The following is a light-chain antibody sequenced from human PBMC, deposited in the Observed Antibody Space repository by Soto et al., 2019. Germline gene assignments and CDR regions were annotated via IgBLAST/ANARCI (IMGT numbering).Light chain of an antibody. V-gene: IGKV1-5*01. CDR3: QQYNSYLLT. CDR2: DAS. Sequence: DIQMTQSPSTLSASVGDRVTITCRASQSISSWLAWYQQKPGKAPKLLIYDASSLEIGVPSRFSGSGSGTEFTLTISSLQTDEFATYYCQQYNSYLLTFGGGNKVEIK. J-gene: IGKJ4*01. CDR1: QSISSW.